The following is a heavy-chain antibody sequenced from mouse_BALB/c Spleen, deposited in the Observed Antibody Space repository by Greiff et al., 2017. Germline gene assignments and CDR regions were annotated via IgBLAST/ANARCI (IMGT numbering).Heavy chain of an antibody. J-gene: IGHJ4*01. D-gene: IGHD2-3*01. CDR1: GFTFSSFG. CDR2: ISSGSSTI. V-gene: IGHV5-17*02. CDR3: ARSDGYYGYYAMDY. Sequence: EVKLMESGGGLVQPGGSRKLSCAASGFTFSSFGMHWVRQAPEKGLEWVAYISSGSSTIYYADTVKGRFTISRDNPKNTLFLQMTSLRSEDTAMYYCARSDGYYGYYAMDYWGQGTSVTVSS.